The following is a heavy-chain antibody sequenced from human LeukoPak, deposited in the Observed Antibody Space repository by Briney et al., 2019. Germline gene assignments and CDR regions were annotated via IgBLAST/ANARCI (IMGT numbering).Heavy chain of an antibody. J-gene: IGHJ4*02. CDR1: GGSISSYY. V-gene: IGHV4-4*07. Sequence: PSETLSLTCTVSGGSISSYYWSWIRQPAGKGLEWIGRIYTSGSTNYNPSLKSRVTMSVDTSKNQFSLKLSSVTAADTAVYYCARETLYYYDSSGYSPYFDYWGQGTLVTVSS. D-gene: IGHD3-22*01. CDR3: ARETLYYYDSSGYSPYFDY. CDR2: IYTSGST.